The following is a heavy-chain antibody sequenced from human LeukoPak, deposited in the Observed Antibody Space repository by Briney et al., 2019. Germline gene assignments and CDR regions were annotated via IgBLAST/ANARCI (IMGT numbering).Heavy chain of an antibody. CDR3: ASLSYYYDSSGDFDY. V-gene: IGHV5-51*01. J-gene: IGHJ4*02. CDR1: GYSFTNYW. D-gene: IGHD3-22*01. CDR2: IYPGDSDT. Sequence: GESLKISCKGSGYSFTNYWIGWVRQMPGKGLEWMGIIYPGDSDTKYSPSFQGQVTISADKSISTAYLQWSSLKASDTAMYYCASLSYYYDSSGDFDYWGQGTLVTVSS.